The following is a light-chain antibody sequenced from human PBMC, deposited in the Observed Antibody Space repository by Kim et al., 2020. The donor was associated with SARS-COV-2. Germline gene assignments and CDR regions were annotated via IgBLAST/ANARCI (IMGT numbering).Light chain of an antibody. CDR3: AAWDDNLSGYV. CDR2: RYS. V-gene: IGLV1-47*01. Sequence: GQMVSISCSRSSTDKGSNYEYWYQQQPGTAPKPLIDRYSWRPSGVGDRFSGSTSGTLASLAISGLRSEDEADYYCAAWDDNLSGYVFGTGTKVTVL. CDR1: STDKGSNY. J-gene: IGLJ1*01.